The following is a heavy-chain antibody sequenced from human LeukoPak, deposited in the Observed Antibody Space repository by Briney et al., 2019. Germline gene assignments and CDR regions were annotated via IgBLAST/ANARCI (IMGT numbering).Heavy chain of an antibody. CDR1: GGSISSSSYY. J-gene: IGHJ4*02. D-gene: IGHD3-16*01. Sequence: SETLSLTCTVSGGSISSSSYYWGWIRQPPGKGLEWIGSIYYSGSTYYNPSLKSRVTISVDTSKNQFSLKLSSVTAADTAVYYCARHGSNDLAYFDYRGQGTLVTVSS. CDR3: ARHGSNDLAYFDY. CDR2: IYYSGST. V-gene: IGHV4-39*01.